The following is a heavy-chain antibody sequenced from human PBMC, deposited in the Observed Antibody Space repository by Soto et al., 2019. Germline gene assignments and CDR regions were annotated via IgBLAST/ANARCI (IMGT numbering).Heavy chain of an antibody. Sequence: EVQLVESGGGLVQPGGSLRLSCAASGFTFSSYWMHWVRQAPGKGLVWFSRINSDGSSTSYADSVKGRFTISRDNDKNTLYLQIHSLSAEDTAVYYCARGYCSGGSCYSVGNWFDPWGQGTLVTVSS. CDR1: GFTFSSYW. V-gene: IGHV3-74*01. CDR2: INSDGSST. D-gene: IGHD2-15*01. CDR3: ARGYCSGGSCYSVGNWFDP. J-gene: IGHJ5*02.